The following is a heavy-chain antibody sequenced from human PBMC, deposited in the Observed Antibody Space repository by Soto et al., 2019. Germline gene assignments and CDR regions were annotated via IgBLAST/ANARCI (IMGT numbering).Heavy chain of an antibody. CDR3: ARSWTVVTTFRKPGYYFDY. V-gene: IGHV4-31*03. Sequence: QVQLQESGPGLVKPSQTLSLTCTVSGGSINSGGYYWSWIRQHPGKVLEWIGYIYYSGTTFYNPSLKIRVTISVDTSKNQFSLKLSSVTAADTAVYYCARSWTVVTTFRKPGYYFDYWGQGTLVTVSS. J-gene: IGHJ4*02. D-gene: IGHD4-4*01. CDR1: GGSINSGGYY. CDR2: IYYSGTT.